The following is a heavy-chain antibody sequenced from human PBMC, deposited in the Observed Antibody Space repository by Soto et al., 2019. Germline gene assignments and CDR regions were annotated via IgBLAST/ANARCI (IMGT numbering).Heavy chain of an antibody. CDR1: GYSFISYW. CDR2: IYPGDSDT. CDR3: AGHWFSWAGIRDRTIDY. V-gene: IGHV5-51*01. Sequence: PGESLKISCKGSGYSFISYWIGWLLQIPWKGLEWMGIIYPGDSDTRYSPSFQGQVTISADKSISTAYLQWSSLKASDTAMYYCAGHWFSWAGIRDRTIDYWGQGSLVTVSA. D-gene: IGHD6-13*01. J-gene: IGHJ4*01.